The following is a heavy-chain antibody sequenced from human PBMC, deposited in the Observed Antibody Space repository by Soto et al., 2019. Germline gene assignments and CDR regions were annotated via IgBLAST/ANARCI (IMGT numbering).Heavy chain of an antibody. V-gene: IGHV4-30-4*01. CDR2: IYYSGST. J-gene: IGHJ4*02. Sequence: QVQLQESGPGLVKPSQTLSLTCTVSGGSISSGDYYWSWIRQPPGKGLEWIGYIYYSGSTYYNPSLKSRVTISVATSKNQFSLKLSSVTAADTAVYYCARMTGDYYDSSGYPDYWGQGTLVTVSS. D-gene: IGHD3-22*01. CDR3: ARMTGDYYDSSGYPDY. CDR1: GGSISSGDYY.